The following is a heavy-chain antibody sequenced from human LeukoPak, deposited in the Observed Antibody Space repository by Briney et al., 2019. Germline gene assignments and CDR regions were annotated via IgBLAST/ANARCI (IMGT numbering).Heavy chain of an antibody. V-gene: IGHV4-38-2*01. CDR3: ARQGDCSSTSCLYGWFDP. Sequence: PSETLSLTCAVSGYSISSGYYWGWIRQPPGKGLEWIGSIYHSGSTYYNPSLKSRVTISVDTSKNQFSLKLSSVTAADMAVYYCARQGDCSSTSCLYGWFDPWGQGTLVTVSS. J-gene: IGHJ5*02. CDR2: IYHSGST. D-gene: IGHD2-2*01. CDR1: GYSISSGYY.